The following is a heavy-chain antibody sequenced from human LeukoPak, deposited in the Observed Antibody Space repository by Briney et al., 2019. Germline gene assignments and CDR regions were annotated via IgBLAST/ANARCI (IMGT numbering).Heavy chain of an antibody. CDR2: IYHSGST. J-gene: IGHJ4*02. CDR1: GYSISSDNY. CDR3: ARHPYCSGGSFYLDY. D-gene: IGHD2-15*01. V-gene: IGHV4-38-2*01. Sequence: SETLSLTCAVSGYSISSDNYWVWIRQPPGQGLEWTGGIYHSGSTYYNPSLKSRVTMSVDTSKNQFSLKLSSVTAADTAVYYCARHPYCSGGSFYLDYWGQGTLVTVSS.